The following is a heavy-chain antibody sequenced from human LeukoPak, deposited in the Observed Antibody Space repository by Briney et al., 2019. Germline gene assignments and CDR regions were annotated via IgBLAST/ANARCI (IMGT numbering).Heavy chain of an antibody. J-gene: IGHJ4*02. CDR3: ARFDDSSVEGYYFDY. D-gene: IGHD3-22*01. V-gene: IGHV4-31*03. Sequence: PSQTLSLTCTVSGGSISSGGYYWSWIRQHPGKGLEWIGYIYYSGSTYYNPSLKSRVTISVDTSKNQFSLKLRSVTAADTAVYYCARFDDSSVEGYYFDYWGQGTLVTVSS. CDR1: GGSISSGGYY. CDR2: IYYSGST.